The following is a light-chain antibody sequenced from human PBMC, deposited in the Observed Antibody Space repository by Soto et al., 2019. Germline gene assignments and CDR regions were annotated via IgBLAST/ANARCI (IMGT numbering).Light chain of an antibody. Sequence: DIQMNQSPSTLSASVGDRIIITCRASESISSWLAWYQQKPGKAPKLLIYKASTLESGVPSRFSASGSGTEFTLTISSLHPDDSATYFCHQYSASHTVGGGTKVEIK. CDR3: HQYSASHT. J-gene: IGKJ4*01. CDR1: ESISSW. V-gene: IGKV1-5*03. CDR2: KAS.